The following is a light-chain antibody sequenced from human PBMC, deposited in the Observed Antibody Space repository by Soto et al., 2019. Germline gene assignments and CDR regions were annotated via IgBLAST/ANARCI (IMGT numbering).Light chain of an antibody. CDR2: GAT. J-gene: IGKJ1*01. Sequence: EILWPQSRGTLSLSPGETATLPCRASQSVSSSYLAWYQQRPRPAPRLVIHGATRRGTGNTDRFHGSESGTEFTLTISRLEPEDFAVYYCQQYGSPPETFGQGTKVDIK. V-gene: IGKV3-20*01. CDR1: QSVSSSY. CDR3: QQYGSPPET.